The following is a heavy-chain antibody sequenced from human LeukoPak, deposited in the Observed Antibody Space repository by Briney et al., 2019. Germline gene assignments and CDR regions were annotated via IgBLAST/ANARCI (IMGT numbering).Heavy chain of an antibody. CDR2: INWNGGST. CDR1: GFTFDDYG. CDR3: ARVIRELRGYYFDY. V-gene: IGHV3-20*04. J-gene: IGHJ4*02. Sequence: GGSLRLSCAAYGFTFDDYGMRWVRQAPGKGLEWVSGINWNGGSTVYADSVKGRFTMSRDNAKNCLYLQMNSLRDEDTALYYCARVIRELRGYYFDYWGQGTLVTVSS. D-gene: IGHD1-26*01.